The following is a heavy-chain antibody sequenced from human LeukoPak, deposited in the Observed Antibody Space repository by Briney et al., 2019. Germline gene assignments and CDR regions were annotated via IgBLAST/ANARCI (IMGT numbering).Heavy chain of an antibody. J-gene: IGHJ4*02. CDR3: ARDPSLWEQWPYFDY. CDR2: IYTSGST. Sequence: SSETLSLTCTVSGGSISSGSYYWSWIRQPAGKGLEWIGRIYTSGSTNYNPSLKSRVTISVDTSKNQFSLKLSSVTAADTAVYYCARDPSLWEQWPYFDYWGQGTLVTVSS. D-gene: IGHD6-19*01. V-gene: IGHV4-61*02. CDR1: GGSISSGSYY.